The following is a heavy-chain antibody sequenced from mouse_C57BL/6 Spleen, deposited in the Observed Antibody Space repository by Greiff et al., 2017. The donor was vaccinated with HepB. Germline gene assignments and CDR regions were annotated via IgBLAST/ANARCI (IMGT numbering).Heavy chain of an antibody. J-gene: IGHJ4*01. CDR2: IDPEDGDT. D-gene: IGHD1-1*01. V-gene: IGHV14-1*01. CDR1: GFNIKDYY. Sequence: EVKVEESGAELVRPGASVKLSCTASGFNIKDYYMHWVKQRPEQGLEWIGRIDPEDGDTEYAPKFQGKATMTADTSSNTAYLQLSSLTSEDTAVYYCTPGYYGSSYAMDCWGQGTSVTVSS. CDR3: TPGYYGSSYAMDC.